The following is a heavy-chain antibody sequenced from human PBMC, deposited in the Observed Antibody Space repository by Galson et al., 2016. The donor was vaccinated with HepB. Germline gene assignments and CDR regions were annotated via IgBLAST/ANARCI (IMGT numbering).Heavy chain of an antibody. CDR2: IRSKANNDAT. CDR1: GFRLSDSV. Sequence: SLRLSCAASGFRLSDSVMHWVRQPFGKGLEWVGRIRSKANNDATAYAASVKGRFTISRDDSNNTAYLQMNSLKTEDTDIYYCTSARITVSCHDDYWGQGTLVTVSS. J-gene: IGHJ4*02. V-gene: IGHV3-73*01. CDR3: TSARITVSCHDDY. D-gene: IGHD3-10*01.